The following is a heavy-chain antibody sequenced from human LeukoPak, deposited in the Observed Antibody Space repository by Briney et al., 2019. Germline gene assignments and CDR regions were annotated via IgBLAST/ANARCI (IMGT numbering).Heavy chain of an antibody. J-gene: IGHJ4*02. CDR3: ARDQGAASDS. CDR2: IDQDGSEK. Sequence: GGSLRLSCAASGFTFSRYWMSWVRQAPGKGLEWVANIDQDGSEKFYVDSVKGRFTIPRDNSKNSMYLQMISLRVEDTALYYCARDQGAASDSWGQGTLVTVSS. V-gene: IGHV3-7*01. D-gene: IGHD5-18*01. CDR1: GFTFSRYW.